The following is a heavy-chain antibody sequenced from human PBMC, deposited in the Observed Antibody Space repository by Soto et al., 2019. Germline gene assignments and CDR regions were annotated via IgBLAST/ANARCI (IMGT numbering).Heavy chain of an antibody. Sequence: EVQLVESGGGLVQPGGSLRLSCAASGFTSSSYWIHWVRQAPGKGLVWVSRISNDGSSTNYADSVKGRFTISRDNAKNTVYLQMNSLRVEDTAVYYCARDTYYYDISDHFSPDAFDIWGQGTMVTVSS. J-gene: IGHJ3*02. D-gene: IGHD3-22*01. V-gene: IGHV3-74*01. CDR1: GFTSSSYW. CDR3: ARDTYYYDISDHFSPDAFDI. CDR2: ISNDGSST.